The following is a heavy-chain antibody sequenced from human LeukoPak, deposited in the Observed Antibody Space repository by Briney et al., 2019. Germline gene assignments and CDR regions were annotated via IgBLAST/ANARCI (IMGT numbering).Heavy chain of an antibody. CDR2: ISSSGSTI. D-gene: IGHD1-26*01. CDR3: ARGALPRGYSGSFIDY. J-gene: IGHJ4*02. V-gene: IGHV3-48*03. CDR1: GFTFSSYE. Sequence: GGSLRLSCAASGFTFSSYEMNWVRQAPGKGLEWVSYISSSGSTIYYADSVKGRFTISRDNAKNSLYLQMNSLRAEDTAVYYCARGALPRGYSGSFIDYWGQGTLVTVSS.